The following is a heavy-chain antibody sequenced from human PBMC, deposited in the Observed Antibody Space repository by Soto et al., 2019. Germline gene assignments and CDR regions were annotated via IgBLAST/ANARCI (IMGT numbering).Heavy chain of an antibody. V-gene: IGHV1-2*04. CDR3: GRDDNCSGGSCYHY. CDR2: INPNSGGT. J-gene: IGHJ4*02. CDR1: GYTFTGYY. D-gene: IGHD2-15*01. Sequence: QVQLVQSGAEVKKPGASVKVSCKASGYTFTGYYMHWVRQAPGQGLEWMGWINPNSGGTNYAQKFQGWVTMPRDTSISTAYMELSRLRSDDTAVYCCGRDDNCSGGSCYHYWGQGTLVTVSS.